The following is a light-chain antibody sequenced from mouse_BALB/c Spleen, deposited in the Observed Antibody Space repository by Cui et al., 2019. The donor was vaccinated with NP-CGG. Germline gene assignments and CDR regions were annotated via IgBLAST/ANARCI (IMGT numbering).Light chain of an antibody. CDR2: GTN. CDR1: TGAVTTSNY. Sequence: HAVVTQASALTTSPGETVTLTCRPSTGAVTTSNYANWVQEKPDHLFTGLIGGTNNRAPGVPARFSGSLIGDKAALTITGAQTEDEAIYFCALWYSNHWVFGGGTKLTVL. J-gene: IGLJ1*01. V-gene: IGLV1*01. CDR3: ALWYSNHWV.